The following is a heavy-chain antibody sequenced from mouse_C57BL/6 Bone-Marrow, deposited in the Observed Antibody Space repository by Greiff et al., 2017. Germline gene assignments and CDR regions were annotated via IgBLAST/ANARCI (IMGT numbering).Heavy chain of an antibody. V-gene: IGHV7-3*01. Sequence: EVKLMESGGGLVQPGGSLSLSCAASGFTFTDYYMSWVSQPPGKALEWLGFIRNNANGYTTEYSASVKGRFTISRDNSQGILYLQMNALRAEDSATYYCARQGYGNFQDYAMDYWGQGTSVTVSS. D-gene: IGHD2-10*02. CDR3: ARQGYGNFQDYAMDY. J-gene: IGHJ4*01. CDR1: GFTFTDYY. CDR2: IRNNANGYTT.